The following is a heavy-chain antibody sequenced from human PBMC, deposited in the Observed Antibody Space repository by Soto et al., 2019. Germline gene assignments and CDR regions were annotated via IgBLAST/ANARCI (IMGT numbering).Heavy chain of an antibody. CDR2: MNQDGSEK. V-gene: IGHV3-7*03. Sequence: LRLSCAASGFTFSNSWMTWVRQAPGKGLEWVANMNQDGSEKYYEDSVEGRFTISRDNAKNSLSLQMNSLRAEDTAVYFCARDNRGTFDYWGQGALVTVSS. J-gene: IGHJ4*02. D-gene: IGHD7-27*01. CDR1: GFTFSNSW. CDR3: ARDNRGTFDY.